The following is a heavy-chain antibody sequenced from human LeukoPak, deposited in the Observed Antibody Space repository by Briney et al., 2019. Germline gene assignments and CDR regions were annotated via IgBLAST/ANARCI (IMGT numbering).Heavy chain of an antibody. CDR2: ITGSGGNT. CDR3: AKWGGYDVLTGYYVSDY. Sequence: PGASLRLSCAASGFTFSNYAMSWVRQAPGKGLEWVSAITGSGGNTNYADSVKGRFTISRDNSKNTVFLQMNSLRAEDTAVYYCAKWGGYDVLTGYYVSDYWGQGTLVTVSS. D-gene: IGHD3-9*01. J-gene: IGHJ4*02. V-gene: IGHV3-23*01. CDR1: GFTFSNYA.